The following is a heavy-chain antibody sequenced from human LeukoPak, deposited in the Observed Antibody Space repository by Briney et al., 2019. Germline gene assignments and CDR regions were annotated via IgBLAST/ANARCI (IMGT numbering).Heavy chain of an antibody. V-gene: IGHV3-23*01. CDR2: ISGSGGST. Sequence: GGTLRLSCAASGVTVSSNYMSWVRQAPGKGLEWVSAISGSGGSTYYAASVKGRFTISRDNSKNTLYLQMNRLRAEDTAVYYCARLGIQHLYSSSMDVWGKGTTVTVSS. D-gene: IGHD5-18*01. CDR3: ARLGIQHLYSSSMDV. J-gene: IGHJ6*03. CDR1: GVTVSSNY.